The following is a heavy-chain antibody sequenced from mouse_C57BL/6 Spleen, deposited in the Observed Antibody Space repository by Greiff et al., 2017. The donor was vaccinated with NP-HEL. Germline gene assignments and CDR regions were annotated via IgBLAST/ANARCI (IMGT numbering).Heavy chain of an antibody. CDR2: IDPEDGET. CDR1: GFNIKDYY. D-gene: IGHD1-1*01. CDR3: ARNYGSSCGFAY. V-gene: IGHV14-2*01. Sequence: DVQLQESGAELVKPGASVKLSCTASGFNIKDYYMHWVKQRTEQGLEWIGRIDPEDGETKYAPKFQGKATITADTSSNTAYLQLSSLTSEDTAVYYWARNYGSSCGFAYWGQGTLVTVSA. J-gene: IGHJ3*01.